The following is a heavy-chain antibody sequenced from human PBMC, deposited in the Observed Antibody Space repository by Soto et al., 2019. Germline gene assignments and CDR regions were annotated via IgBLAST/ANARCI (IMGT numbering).Heavy chain of an antibody. CDR1: GFTFSSYG. CDR3: ARDRTTVASDAFDI. CDR2: IWYDGSNK. V-gene: IGHV3-33*01. D-gene: IGHD4-17*01. J-gene: IGHJ3*02. Sequence: QVHLVESGGGGVQPGRSLRLSCAASGFTFSSYGMHWVRQAPGKGLEWVAVIWYDGSNKYYADSVKGRFTISRDNSKTTLYLQMNSLRAEDTAVYYCARDRTTVASDAFDIWGQGTMVTASS.